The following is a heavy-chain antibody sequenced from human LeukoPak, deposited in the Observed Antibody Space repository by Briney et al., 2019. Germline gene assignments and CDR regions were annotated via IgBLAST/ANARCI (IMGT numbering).Heavy chain of an antibody. CDR3: ALLAVASDFDY. D-gene: IGHD6-19*01. Sequence: PGGSLRLSCAVSGFPFSVYEMNWVRQAPGKGLEWVSNNGSSGTTIYYADSVRGRFSISRDNAKSSLYLQMNSLRVEDTAVYYCALLAVASDFDYWGQGALVTVSS. J-gene: IGHJ4*02. CDR1: GFPFSVYE. V-gene: IGHV3-48*03. CDR2: NGSSGTTI.